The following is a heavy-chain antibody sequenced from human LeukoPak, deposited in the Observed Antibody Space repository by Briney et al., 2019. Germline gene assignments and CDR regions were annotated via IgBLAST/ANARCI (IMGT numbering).Heavy chain of an antibody. CDR2: ISSSGSTI. J-gene: IGHJ6*03. CDR1: GFTFSSYE. CDR3: ARDMKYSIPTHYYYYYYYMDV. V-gene: IGHV3-48*03. Sequence: HTGGSLRLSCAASGFTFSSYEMNWVRQAPGKGLEWVSYISSSGSTIYYADSVKGRFTISRDNAKNSLYPQMNSLRAEDTAVYYCARDMKYSIPTHYYYYYYYMDVWGKGTTVTVSS. D-gene: IGHD6-6*01.